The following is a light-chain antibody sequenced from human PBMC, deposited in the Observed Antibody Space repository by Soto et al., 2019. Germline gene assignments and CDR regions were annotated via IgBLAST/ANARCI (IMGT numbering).Light chain of an antibody. Sequence: EIVMTQSPLSLSVTPGEPASISCRSSQSLLHSNGYSYLVWYLQKPGQSPQLLIYLGSNRASGVPDRFSGSGSCTDFTLRISRVEAEDVGVYYCMQVLQSLYSFGQGTKLEIK. CDR2: LGS. V-gene: IGKV2-28*01. CDR3: MQVLQSLYS. J-gene: IGKJ2*03. CDR1: QSLLHSNGYSY.